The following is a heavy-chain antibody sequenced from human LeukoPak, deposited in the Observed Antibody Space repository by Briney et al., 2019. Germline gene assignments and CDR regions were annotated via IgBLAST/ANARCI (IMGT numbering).Heavy chain of an antibody. CDR1: GYTFTGYY. J-gene: IGHJ6*03. D-gene: IGHD6-19*01. CDR2: INPSSGGT. CDR3: ARRSPPWLPNDTDDYYYYYMDV. Sequence: ASVNVSCKASGYTFTGYYMHWVRQAPGQGLEWMGWINPSSGGTNYAQKFQGRVTMTRDTSISTAYMELSRLRSDDTAVYYCARRSPPWLPNDTDDYYYYYMDVWGTGTTVTVSS. V-gene: IGHV1-2*02.